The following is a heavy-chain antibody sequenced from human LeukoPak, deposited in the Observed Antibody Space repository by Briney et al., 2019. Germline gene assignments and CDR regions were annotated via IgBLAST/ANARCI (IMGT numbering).Heavy chain of an antibody. CDR1: GFTFSSYA. D-gene: IGHD3-10*01. J-gene: IGHJ6*03. CDR2: ISYDGSNK. CDR3: ARDLPLGYGFGESIYYYYMDV. V-gene: IGHV3-30-3*01. Sequence: GRSLRLSCAASGFTFSSYAMHWVRQAPGKGLEWVAVISYDGSNKYYADSVKGRFTISRDNSKNTLYLQMNSLRAEDTAVYYCARDLPLGYGFGESIYYYYMDVWGKGTTVTVSS.